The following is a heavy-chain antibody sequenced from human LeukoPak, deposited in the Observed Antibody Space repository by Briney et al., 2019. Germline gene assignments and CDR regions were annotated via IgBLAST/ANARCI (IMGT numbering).Heavy chain of an antibody. CDR1: GGSISSSSYY. V-gene: IGHV4-39*07. J-gene: IGHJ4*02. CDR3: ARDPPYSYYYDSSGYFGSDY. D-gene: IGHD3-22*01. Sequence: SETLSLTCTVSGGSISSSSYYWGWIRQPPGKGLEWIGSIYYSGSTYYNPSLKSRVTISVDTSKNQFSLKLSSVTAADTAVYYCARDPPYSYYYDSSGYFGSDYWGQGTLVTVSS. CDR2: IYYSGST.